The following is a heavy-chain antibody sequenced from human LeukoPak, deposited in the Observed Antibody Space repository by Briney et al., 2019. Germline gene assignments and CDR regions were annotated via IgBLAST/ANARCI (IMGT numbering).Heavy chain of an antibody. V-gene: IGHV4-61*02. D-gene: IGHD5-24*01. CDR2: IYTSGST. CDR1: GGSISSGSYY. Sequence: SSGTLSLTCTVSGGSISSGSYYWSWIRQPAGKGLEWIGRIYTSGSTNYNPSLKSRVTISVDTSKNQFSLKLSSVTAADTAVYYSASAPNGSRRYMDVWGKGTTVTVSS. J-gene: IGHJ6*03. CDR3: ASAPNGSRRYMDV.